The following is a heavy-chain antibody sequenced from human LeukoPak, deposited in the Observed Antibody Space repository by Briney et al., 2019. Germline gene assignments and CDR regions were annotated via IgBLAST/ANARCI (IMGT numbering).Heavy chain of an antibody. Sequence: SVKVSCKASGGTFSSYAISWVRQAPGQGLEWMGGIIPIFGTANYAQKFQGRVTITADESTSTAYMELSSLRSEDTAVYYCARSGWTRHWFDPWGQGTLVTVSS. CDR1: GGTFSSYA. V-gene: IGHV1-69*13. CDR3: ARSGWTRHWFDP. CDR2: IIPIFGTA. D-gene: IGHD6-19*01. J-gene: IGHJ5*02.